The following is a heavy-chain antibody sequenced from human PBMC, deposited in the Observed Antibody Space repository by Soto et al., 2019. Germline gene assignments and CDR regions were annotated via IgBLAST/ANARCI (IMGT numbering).Heavy chain of an antibody. Sequence: QVQVVQSRAEVKKPGASVKVSCKTSGYTFTDYDLNWVRQAPGQGLEYMGWVSPENRNAGYAPQFRGRVSMTTDTYICTAYMELTNLTYEDTPVYCCAVTTGFWGQGTMVTVSS. CDR2: VSPENRNA. V-gene: IGHV1-8*02. CDR1: GYTFTDYD. J-gene: IGHJ4*02. D-gene: IGHD1-1*01. CDR3: AVTTGF.